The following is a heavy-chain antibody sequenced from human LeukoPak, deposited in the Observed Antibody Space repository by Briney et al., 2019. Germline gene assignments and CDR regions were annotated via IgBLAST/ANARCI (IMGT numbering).Heavy chain of an antibody. CDR2: IINSGGTV. J-gene: IGHJ4*02. V-gene: IGHV3-48*02. D-gene: IGHD6-13*01. CDR3: TTFHSRLTDY. CDR1: GXTFSIHG. Sequence: GRSLRLSCAASGXTFSIHGMNWVRQAPGKGLEWVSYIINSGGTVYYTDSVQGRFTISRDNARNSLLLQMNSLRDEDTAVYYCTTFHSRLTDYWGQGTLVTVSS.